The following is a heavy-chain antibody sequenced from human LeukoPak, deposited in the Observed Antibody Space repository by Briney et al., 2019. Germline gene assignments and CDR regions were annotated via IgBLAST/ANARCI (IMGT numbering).Heavy chain of an antibody. CDR2: MNPNSGNT. CDR3: ARSRTGTRVLYFDY. Sequence: ASVKVSCKASGYTFTSYDINWVRQATGQGLEWMGWMNPNSGNTGYAQKFQGRVTMTRNTSISTAYMELSSLRSEDTAVYYCARSRTGTRVLYFDYWGQGTLVTVSS. CDR1: GYTFTSYD. J-gene: IGHJ4*02. V-gene: IGHV1-8*01. D-gene: IGHD1-7*01.